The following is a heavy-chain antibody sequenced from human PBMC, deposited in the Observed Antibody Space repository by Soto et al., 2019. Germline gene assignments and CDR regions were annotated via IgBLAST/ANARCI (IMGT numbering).Heavy chain of an antibody. CDR3: AREPVPATPYYYYGMDV. D-gene: IGHD2-2*01. V-gene: IGHV1-2*04. J-gene: IGHJ6*02. CDR2: INPNNGGT. CDR1: GYTFTGYY. Sequence: ASVKVSCKASGYTFTGYYMHWVRQAPGQGLEWMGWINPNNGGTNYAQKFQGWVTMTRDTSISTAYMELSRLRSDDTAVYYCAREPVPATPYYYYGMDVWGQGTTVTVSS.